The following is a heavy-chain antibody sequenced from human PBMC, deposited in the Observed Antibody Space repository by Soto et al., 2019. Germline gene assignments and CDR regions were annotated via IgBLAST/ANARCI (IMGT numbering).Heavy chain of an antibody. CDR2: IYGDNDK. CDR1: GFSLSNSGVG. Sequence: QITLKESGPSPVKPTQTLTVTCTFSGFSLSNSGVGVAWIRQPPGKALEWLALIYGDNDKRYSPSLKTRLTTTXXXSXXPVVLTMTNLDPVDTATYYCAHCTLHDYGDYDPGTSHVFDSWGQGTLVTVSS. V-gene: IGHV2-5*02. D-gene: IGHD4-17*01. J-gene: IGHJ4*02. CDR3: AHCTLHDYGDYDPGTSHVFDS.